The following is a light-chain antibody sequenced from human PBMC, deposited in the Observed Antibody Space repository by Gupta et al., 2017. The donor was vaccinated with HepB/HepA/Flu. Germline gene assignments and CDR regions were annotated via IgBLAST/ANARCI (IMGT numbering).Light chain of an antibody. V-gene: IGKV4-1*01. Sequence: DIVMTQSPYSLAVSLGERATIHCKSSQSGLYTTNNKNYLSWYQQKPGQPPKLLIYWASTREYGVPDRISGRGSEKDFTLTINIRHAEDVANYCCQQDVSLARTFGQGTKVEIK. CDR1: QSGLYTTNNKNY. CDR3: QQDVSLART. CDR2: WAS. J-gene: IGKJ1*01.